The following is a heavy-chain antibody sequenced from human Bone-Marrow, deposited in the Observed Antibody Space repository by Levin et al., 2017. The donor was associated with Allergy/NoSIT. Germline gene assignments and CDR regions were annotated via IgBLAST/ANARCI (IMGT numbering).Heavy chain of an antibody. D-gene: IGHD5-12*01. CDR3: ARGAGPGGYDYLLDY. V-gene: IGHV1-69*13. Sequence: ASVKVSCKASGGTFSSYAISWVRQAPGQGLEWMGGIIPIFGTANYAQKFQGRVTITADESTSTAYMELSSLRSEDTAVYYCARGAGPGGYDYLLDYWGQGTLVTVSS. CDR2: IIPIFGTA. J-gene: IGHJ4*02. CDR1: GGTFSSYA.